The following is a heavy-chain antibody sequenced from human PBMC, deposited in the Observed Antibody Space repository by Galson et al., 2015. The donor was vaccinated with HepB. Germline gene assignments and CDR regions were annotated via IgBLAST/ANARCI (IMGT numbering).Heavy chain of an antibody. V-gene: IGHV2-70*11. CDR3: ARIRATRGGSCRGYYFDY. D-gene: IGHD2-15*01. Sequence: PALVKPTQTLTLTCTFSGFSLSTSGMCVSWIRQPPGKALEWLARIDWDDDKYYSTSLKTRLTISKDTSKNQVVLTMTNMDPVDTATYYCARIRATRGGSCRGYYFDYWGQGTLVTVSS. CDR2: IDWDDDK. CDR1: GFSLSTSGMC. J-gene: IGHJ4*02.